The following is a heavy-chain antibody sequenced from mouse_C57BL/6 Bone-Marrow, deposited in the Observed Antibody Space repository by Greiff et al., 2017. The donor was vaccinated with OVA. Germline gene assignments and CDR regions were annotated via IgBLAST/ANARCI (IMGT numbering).Heavy chain of an antibody. J-gene: IGHJ4*01. CDR1: GFSFSSYA. CDR3: AREGAYYGNYRYAMDY. V-gene: IGHV5-4*01. D-gene: IGHD2-10*01. Sequence: EVQRVESGGGLVKPGGSLKLSCAASGFSFSSYAMSWVRQTPEKRLEWVATISDGGSYTYYPDNVKGRFTISRDNAKNNLYLQMSHLKSEDTAMYYCAREGAYYGNYRYAMDYWGQGTSVTVSS. CDR2: ISDGGSYT.